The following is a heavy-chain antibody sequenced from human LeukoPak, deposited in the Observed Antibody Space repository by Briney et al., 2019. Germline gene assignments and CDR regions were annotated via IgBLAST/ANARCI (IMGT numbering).Heavy chain of an antibody. CDR3: ARERGGVFDY. V-gene: IGHV3-74*03. D-gene: IGHD3-10*01. CDR1: GFTFSSSW. J-gene: IGHJ4*02. CDR2: INGEGINT. Sequence: GGSLRLSCAASGFTFSSSWMHWDRQAPGKGLVWVSHINGEGINTMYAEPVKGRFTISRDNAKNTLYLQMNSLRAEDTAVYYCARERGGVFDYWGQGTLVTVSS.